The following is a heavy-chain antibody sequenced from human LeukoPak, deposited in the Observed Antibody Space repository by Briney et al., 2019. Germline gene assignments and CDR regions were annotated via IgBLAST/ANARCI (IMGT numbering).Heavy chain of an antibody. CDR1: GFTFSNYA. CDR3: AKGMYYYDSSGYYLFDY. J-gene: IGHJ4*02. V-gene: IGHV3-23*01. Sequence: PGGSLRLSCAASGFTFSNYAMSWVRQAPEKGLEWVSGIYGGNTYYADSVKGRFTISRDNSKNTLYLQMSSLRAEDTAVYYCAKGMYYYDSSGYYLFDYWGQGTLVTVSS. D-gene: IGHD3-22*01. CDR2: IYGGNT.